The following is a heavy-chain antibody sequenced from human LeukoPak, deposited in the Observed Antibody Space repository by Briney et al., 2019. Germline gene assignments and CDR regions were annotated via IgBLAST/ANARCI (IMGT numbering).Heavy chain of an antibody. V-gene: IGHV4-39*01. CDR2: IYYSGST. Sequence: PSETLSLTCTVSGGSISSSSYYWGWIPQPPGKGLEWIGSIYYSGSTYYNPSLKSRVTISVDTSKNQFSLKLSSVTAADTAVYYCATQKWELLFDYWGQGTLVTVSS. CDR1: GGSISSSSYY. D-gene: IGHD1-26*01. CDR3: ATQKWELLFDY. J-gene: IGHJ4*02.